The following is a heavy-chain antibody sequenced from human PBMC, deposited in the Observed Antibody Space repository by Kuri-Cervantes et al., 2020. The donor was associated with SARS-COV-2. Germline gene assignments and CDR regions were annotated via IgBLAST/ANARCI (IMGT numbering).Heavy chain of an antibody. V-gene: IGHV3-49*04. CDR2: IRTKVYSGTT. Sequence: GGSLRLSCTASGFSFGDHAMSWVRQAPGKGLEWVGFIRTKVYSGTTEYAASVKGRFTISRDNSKNTLYLQMNSLRAEDTAVYYCARDNRPEEALYYYYYGMDVWGQGTTVTVSS. J-gene: IGHJ6*02. D-gene: IGHD1-14*01. CDR3: ARDNRPEEALYYYYYGMDV. CDR1: GFSFGDHA.